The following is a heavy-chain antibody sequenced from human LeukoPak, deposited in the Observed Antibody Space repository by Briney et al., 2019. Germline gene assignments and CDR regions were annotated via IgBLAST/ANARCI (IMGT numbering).Heavy chain of an antibody. CDR3: ARGEGDSSSWPLNY. V-gene: IGHV1-2*02. CDR1: GYIFTRYY. J-gene: IGHJ4*02. Sequence: GASVKVSCTASGYIFTRYYMHWVRQAPGQGLEWMGWINPNSGGTKYAQQFQGRVTMTRDTSISTAYMELSRLTSDDTAVYYCARGEGDSSSWPLNYWGQGTLVPVSS. D-gene: IGHD6-13*01. CDR2: INPNSGGT.